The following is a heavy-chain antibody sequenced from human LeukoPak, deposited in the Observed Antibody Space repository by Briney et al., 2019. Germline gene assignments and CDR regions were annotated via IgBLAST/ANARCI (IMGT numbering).Heavy chain of an antibody. CDR1: GFTFSSYG. J-gene: IGHJ4*02. Sequence: GGSLRLSCAASGFTFSSYGMHWVRQAPGKGLEWVAVISYDGSNKYYADSVKGRFTISRDNSKNTLYLQMNSLRAEDTAVYYCAKDESLLAVAGTAGIDYWGQGTLVTVSS. CDR3: AKDESLLAVAGTAGIDY. D-gene: IGHD6-19*01. CDR2: ISYDGSNK. V-gene: IGHV3-30*18.